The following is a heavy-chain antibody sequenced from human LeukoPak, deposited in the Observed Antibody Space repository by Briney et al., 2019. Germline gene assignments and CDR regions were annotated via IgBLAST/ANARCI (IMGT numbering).Heavy chain of an antibody. V-gene: IGHV3-48*02. Sequence: GESLRLSCAASGFTFSTYNMNWVRQAPGEGLEWVSYISSSSSTIYYADSVKGRFTISRDNAKNSLYLQMNSLRDEDTAVYFCARVWNGQQLVLGDYWGQGTLVTVSS. CDR2: ISSSSSTI. J-gene: IGHJ4*02. CDR1: GFTFSTYN. D-gene: IGHD6-13*01. CDR3: ARVWNGQQLVLGDY.